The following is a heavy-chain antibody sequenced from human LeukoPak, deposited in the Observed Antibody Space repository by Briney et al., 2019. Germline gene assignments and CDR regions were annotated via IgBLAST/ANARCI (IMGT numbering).Heavy chain of an antibody. J-gene: IGHJ6*02. D-gene: IGHD6-13*01. V-gene: IGHV4-59*01. CDR2: IYYSGST. Sequence: SETLSLTCTVSGGSISSYYWSWIRQPPGKGLEWIGYIYYSGSTNYNPSLKSRVTISVDTSKNQFSLKLSSVTAADTAVYYCARDSSDSSSWNYYYYYGMDVWGQGITVTVSS. CDR1: GGSISSYY. CDR3: ARDSSDSSSWNYYYYYGMDV.